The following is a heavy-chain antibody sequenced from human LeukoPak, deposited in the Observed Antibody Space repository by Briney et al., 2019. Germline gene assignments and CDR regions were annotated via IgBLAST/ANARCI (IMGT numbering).Heavy chain of an antibody. Sequence: PGGSLRLSCAASGFTFSDYYMSWTRQAPGKGLEWVSDISSSGNTVYYADSVKGRFTISRDNAKNSLYLQMNSLRAEDTAVYYCARDRSGYYYDSSGYPVLFDYWGQGTLVTVSS. CDR1: GFTFSDYY. J-gene: IGHJ4*02. CDR3: ARDRSGYYYDSSGYPVLFDY. D-gene: IGHD3-22*01. V-gene: IGHV3-11*01. CDR2: ISSSGNTV.